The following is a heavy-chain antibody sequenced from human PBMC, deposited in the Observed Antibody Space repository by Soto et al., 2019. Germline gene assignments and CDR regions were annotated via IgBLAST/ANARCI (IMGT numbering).Heavy chain of an antibody. Sequence: EVQLVESGGGLAQPGRSLRLSCAVSGFSIDDYAMHWVRQPPGKGLEWVSAISWNSVSTAYADSVKGRFTISRDSATNSLYLQMNSLRTEDTALYYCTKDYGAFYYFYLDVWGKGTTVTVSS. V-gene: IGHV3-9*01. CDR3: TKDYGAFYYFYLDV. CDR2: ISWNSVST. CDR1: GFSIDDYA. J-gene: IGHJ6*03. D-gene: IGHD1-26*01.